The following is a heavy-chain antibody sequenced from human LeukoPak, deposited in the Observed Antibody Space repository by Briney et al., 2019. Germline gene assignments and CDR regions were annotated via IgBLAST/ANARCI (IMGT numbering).Heavy chain of an antibody. J-gene: IGHJ4*02. V-gene: IGHV1-18*04. CDR2: ISAYNGNT. CDR1: GYTFTSYG. CDR3: ARDGGGIAVAGPPGDY. D-gene: IGHD6-19*01. Sequence: ASVKVSCKASGYTFTSYGISWVRQAPGQGLEWMGWISAYNGNTNYAQKLQGRVTMTTDTSTSTAYMELRSLRSDNTAVYYCARDGGGIAVAGPPGDYWGQGTLVTVSS.